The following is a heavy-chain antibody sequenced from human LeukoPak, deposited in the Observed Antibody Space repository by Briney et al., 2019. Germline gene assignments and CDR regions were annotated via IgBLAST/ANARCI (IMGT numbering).Heavy chain of an antibody. J-gene: IGHJ5*02. CDR2: IYASGST. V-gene: IGHV4-59*10. Sequence: SETLSLTCAVYGGSFSGYYWSWIRQPAGKGLEWIGRIYASGSTNYNPSLKSRVTMSVDTSKNQFSLKLSSVTAADTAVYYCARYYYDSSGYYKDWFDPWGQGTLVTVSS. CDR1: GGSFSGYY. D-gene: IGHD3-22*01. CDR3: ARYYYDSSGYYKDWFDP.